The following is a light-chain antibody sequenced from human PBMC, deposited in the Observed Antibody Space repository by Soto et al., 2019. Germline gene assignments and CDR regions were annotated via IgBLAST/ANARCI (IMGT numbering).Light chain of an antibody. CDR3: QNYNSVPLT. Sequence: DIQMTQSPSSLSASAGDRVTITCRASQGIGIYLAWFLQRPGQVPELLIYDASTLHSGVPSRFRGSGSGTDFTLTISSLQPEDVATYYCQNYNSVPLTFGGGTKVEIK. CDR1: QGIGIY. J-gene: IGKJ4*01. CDR2: DAS. V-gene: IGKV1-27*01.